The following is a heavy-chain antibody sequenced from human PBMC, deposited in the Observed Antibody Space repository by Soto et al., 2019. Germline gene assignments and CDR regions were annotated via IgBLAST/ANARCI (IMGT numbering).Heavy chain of an antibody. J-gene: IGHJ4*02. Sequence: SDTLSLTCTVSGGSISIYYWSWIRQPPGKGLEWIGYIYYSGSTNYNPSLKSRVTISVDTSKNQFSLKLNSMTAADTAVYYCARHNYGSGSTYFDYWGQGTLVTVS. D-gene: IGHD3-10*01. CDR2: IYYSGST. CDR3: ARHNYGSGSTYFDY. CDR1: GGSISIYY. V-gene: IGHV4-59*08.